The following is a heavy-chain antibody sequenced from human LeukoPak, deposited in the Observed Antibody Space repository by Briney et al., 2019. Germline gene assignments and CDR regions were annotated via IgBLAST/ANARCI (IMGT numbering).Heavy chain of an antibody. Sequence: GGSLRLSCAASGFTFSSYWMSWVRQAPGKGLEWVANIRQDGSEKYYVDSVKGRFTISRDNAKNSLYLQMNSLRAEDTAVYYCARGDGYSVGGFDYWGQGTLVTVSS. D-gene: IGHD3-22*01. CDR3: ARGDGYSVGGFDY. J-gene: IGHJ4*02. CDR2: IRQDGSEK. CDR1: GFTFSSYW. V-gene: IGHV3-7*01.